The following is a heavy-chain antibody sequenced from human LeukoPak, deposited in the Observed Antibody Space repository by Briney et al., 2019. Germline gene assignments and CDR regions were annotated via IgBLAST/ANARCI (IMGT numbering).Heavy chain of an antibody. J-gene: IGHJ4*02. CDR2: ISGSGGST. CDR3: ARAGYTIFGVVISPYYFDY. D-gene: IGHD3-3*01. V-gene: IGHV3-23*01. Sequence: PGGSLRLSCAASGFTFSSYAMSWVRQAPGKGLEWVSVISGSGGSTYSAESVKGRFTISRDNSKNTLYLQMNSLRAEDTAVYYCARAGYTIFGVVISPYYFDYWGQGTLVTVSS. CDR1: GFTFSSYA.